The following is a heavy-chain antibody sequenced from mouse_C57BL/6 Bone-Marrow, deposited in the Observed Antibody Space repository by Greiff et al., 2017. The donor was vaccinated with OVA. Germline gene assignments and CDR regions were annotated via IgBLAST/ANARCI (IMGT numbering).Heavy chain of an antibody. V-gene: IGHV1-82*01. D-gene: IGHD2-1*01. CDR2: IYPGDGDT. CDR1: GYAFSSSW. J-gene: IGHJ3*01. Sequence: VQLQQSGPELVKPGASVKISCKASGYAFSSSWMNWVKQRPGKGLEWIGRIYPGDGDTNYNGKFKGKATLTAYKSSSTAYMPLSSLTSEDSAVDFCARPGYGNYGGCAYWGQGTLVTVSA. CDR3: ARPGYGNYGGCAY.